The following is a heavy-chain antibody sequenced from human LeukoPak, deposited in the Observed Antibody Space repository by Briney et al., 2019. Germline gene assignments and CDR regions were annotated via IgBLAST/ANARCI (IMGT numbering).Heavy chain of an antibody. V-gene: IGHV1-18*01. CDR1: RYTFTTSG. Sequence: APVKGSCKASRYTFTTSGISWGRQSPGHGLECRWWINANSVDTNYTQKIRGRVTMASDTYISTAYRQLSRLGSDDTAVYYCASKWVTYYYNSRAYHYRTDVFDIWGQGTMVTVSS. J-gene: IGHJ3*02. CDR2: INANSVDT. D-gene: IGHD3-22*01. CDR3: ASKWVTYYYNSRAYHYRTDVFDI.